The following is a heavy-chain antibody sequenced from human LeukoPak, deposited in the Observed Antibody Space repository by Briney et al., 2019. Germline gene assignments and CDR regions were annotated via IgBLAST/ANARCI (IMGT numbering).Heavy chain of an antibody. CDR2: ISAYNGNT. J-gene: IGHJ4*02. CDR3: AREPSGGRVGAPGGPFDY. Sequence: VASVKVSCKASGYTFLSYGVNWVRQAPGQGLEWMGWISAYNGNTNYAQTLQDRVTMTTDTSTSTAYMELRTLRSDGTALYYCAREPSGGRVGAPGGPFDYWGQGTLVTVSS. V-gene: IGHV1-18*01. D-gene: IGHD1-26*01. CDR1: GYTFLSYG.